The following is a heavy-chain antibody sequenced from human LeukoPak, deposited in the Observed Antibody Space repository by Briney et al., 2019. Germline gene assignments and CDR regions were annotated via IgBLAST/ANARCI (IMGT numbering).Heavy chain of an antibody. CDR3: ARGRVWWELRPFDI. CDR1: GGSFSGYY. Sequence: SETLSLTCAVYGGSFSGYYWSWIRQPPGKGLEWIGEINHSGGTNYNPSLKSRVTISVDTSKNQFSLKLSSVTAADTAVYYCARGRVWWELRPFDIWGQGTMVTVSS. J-gene: IGHJ3*02. V-gene: IGHV4-34*01. D-gene: IGHD1-26*01. CDR2: INHSGGT.